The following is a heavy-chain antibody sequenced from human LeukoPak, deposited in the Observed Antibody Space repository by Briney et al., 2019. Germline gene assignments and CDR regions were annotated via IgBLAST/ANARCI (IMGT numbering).Heavy chain of an antibody. D-gene: IGHD3-3*01. V-gene: IGHV3-7*03. CDR3: ARLDYDFWSGYSFDY. CDR1: GFIFSSYW. CDR2: IKYDGNEK. Sequence: GGSLRLSCAASGFIFSSYWMSWVRQAPGKGLEWVANIKYDGNEKYYVDSVKGRFTISRDNAKNSLYLQMNSLRAEDTAVFYCARLDYDFWSGYSFDYWGQGTLVTVSS. J-gene: IGHJ4*02.